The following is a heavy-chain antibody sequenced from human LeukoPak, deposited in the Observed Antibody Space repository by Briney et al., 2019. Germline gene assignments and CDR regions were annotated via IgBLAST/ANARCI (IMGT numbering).Heavy chain of an antibody. V-gene: IGHV1-2*02. CDR3: AIVGRLRQQLAGFDP. Sequence: GASVKVSCKASGYTFTGYYMHWVRQAPGQGLEWMRWINPNSGGTNYAQKFQGRVTMTRDTSISTAYMELSRLRSDDTAVYYCAIVGRLRQQLAGFDPWGQGTLVTVSS. J-gene: IGHJ5*02. CDR2: INPNSGGT. D-gene: IGHD6-13*01. CDR1: GYTFTGYY.